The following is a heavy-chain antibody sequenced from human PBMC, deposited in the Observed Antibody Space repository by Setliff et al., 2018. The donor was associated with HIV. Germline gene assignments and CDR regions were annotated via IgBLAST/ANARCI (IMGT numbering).Heavy chain of an antibody. D-gene: IGHD5-12*01. CDR3: ARDLGDGYNDY. Sequence: ASVKVSCKASGYTFTTYDINWVRQATGQGLEWMGRMNPNSGNTGYAQEIQGRVTVTRNTSISTAYMELSSLRSEDTAVYYCARDLGDGYNDYWGQGTLVTVSS. V-gene: IGHV1-8*02. CDR1: GYTFTTYD. CDR2: MNPNSGNT. J-gene: IGHJ4*02.